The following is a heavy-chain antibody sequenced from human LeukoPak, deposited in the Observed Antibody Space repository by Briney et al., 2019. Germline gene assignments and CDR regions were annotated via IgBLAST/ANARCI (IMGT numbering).Heavy chain of an antibody. CDR3: AXLGYNSXPXDF. V-gene: IGHV4-4*07. Sequence: SETLSLTCTVSGASISDYFWSWIRQSAGKGLEWIGRIYISGSTGYNPSLKSRVTMSIDTSKNQFSLKLSSVTAADTAVYYCAXLGYNSXPXDFWGQXXLVT. CDR2: IYISGST. D-gene: IGHD1-14*01. CDR1: GASISDYF. J-gene: IGHJ4*02.